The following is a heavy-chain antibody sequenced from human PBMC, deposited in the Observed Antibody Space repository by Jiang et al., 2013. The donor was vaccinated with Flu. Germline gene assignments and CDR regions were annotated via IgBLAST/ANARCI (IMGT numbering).Heavy chain of an antibody. J-gene: IGHJ2*01. Sequence: SAISGSGGSTYYADSVKGRFTISRDNSKNTLYLQMNSLRAEDTAVYYCAKVPWGYSGSYSVWYFDLWGRGTLVTVSS. CDR3: AKVPWGYSGSYSVWYFDL. D-gene: IGHD1-26*01. CDR2: ISGSGGST. V-gene: IGHV3-23*01.